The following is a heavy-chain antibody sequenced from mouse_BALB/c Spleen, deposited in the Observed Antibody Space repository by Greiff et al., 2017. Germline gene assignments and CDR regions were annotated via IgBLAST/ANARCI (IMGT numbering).Heavy chain of an antibody. V-gene: IGHV5-12-1*01. CDR3: AREGYDWGFAY. CDR2: ISSGGGST. J-gene: IGHJ3*01. D-gene: IGHD2-4*01. CDR1: GFAFSSYD. Sequence: EVKLVESGGGLVKPGGSLKLSCAASGFAFSSYDMSWVRQTPEKRLEWVAYISSGGGSTYYPDTVKGRFTISRDNAKNTLYLQMSSLKSEDTAMYYCAREGYDWGFAYWGQGTLVTVSA.